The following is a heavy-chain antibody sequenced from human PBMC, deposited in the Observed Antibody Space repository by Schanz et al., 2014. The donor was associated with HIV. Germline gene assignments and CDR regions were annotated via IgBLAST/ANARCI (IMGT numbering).Heavy chain of an antibody. Sequence: EVQLVESGGGLVKPGGSLRLSCAASGFTLSSYPMTWVRQAPGKGLEWVSSISTSGYIYYADSVKGRFSISRDSAKNALYLQMNSLRGDDTAVYYCATSQGIMVATDFDYWGQGTLVTVSS. CDR3: ATSQGIMVATDFDY. CDR2: ISTSGYI. D-gene: IGHD5-12*01. V-gene: IGHV3-21*01. J-gene: IGHJ4*02. CDR1: GFTLSSYP.